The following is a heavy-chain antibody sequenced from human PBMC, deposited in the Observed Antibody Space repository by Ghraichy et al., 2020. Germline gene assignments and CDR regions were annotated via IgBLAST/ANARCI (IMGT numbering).Heavy chain of an antibody. CDR2: IYYSGST. Sequence: SETLSLTCTVSGGSISSSSYYWGWIRQPPGKGLEWIGSIYYSGSTYYNPSLKSRVTISVDTSKNQFSLKLSSVTAADTAVYYCARLAYQLLSYAFDIWGQGTMVTVSS. D-gene: IGHD2-2*01. J-gene: IGHJ3*02. V-gene: IGHV4-39*01. CDR1: GGSISSSSYY. CDR3: ARLAYQLLSYAFDI.